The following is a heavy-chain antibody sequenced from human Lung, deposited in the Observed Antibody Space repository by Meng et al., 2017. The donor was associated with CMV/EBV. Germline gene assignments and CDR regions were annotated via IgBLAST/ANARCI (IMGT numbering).Heavy chain of an antibody. J-gene: IGHJ4*02. V-gene: IGHV3-74*01. CDR2: IDSDGSST. D-gene: IGHD3-16*01. CDR3: TRDGDYYDATLH. CDR1: GFTFSSYC. Sequence: GESLKISCAASGFTFSSYCMHWVRQAPGKGLEWVSRIDSDGSSTTYAESVKGRFTISRDNAKNTLFLQMISLRAEDTAVYYCTRDGDYYDATLHWGKGSLVTVSS.